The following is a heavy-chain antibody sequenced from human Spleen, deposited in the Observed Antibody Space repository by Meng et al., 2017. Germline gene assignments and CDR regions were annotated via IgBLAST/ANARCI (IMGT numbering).Heavy chain of an antibody. J-gene: IGHJ3*01. CDR2: VYYRGST. Sequence: SETLSLTCTVSGGSISSSTYYWGWIRQPPGKGLEWIGNVYYRGSTYYNPSLKSRVTISEDTSKNHFSLKLSSVTAADTAVYCCAGGGYSSGSGWRAFAVWGQGTMVTVSS. V-gene: IGHV4-39*07. CDR3: AGGGYSSGSGWRAFAV. D-gene: IGHD6-19*01. CDR1: GGSISSSTYY.